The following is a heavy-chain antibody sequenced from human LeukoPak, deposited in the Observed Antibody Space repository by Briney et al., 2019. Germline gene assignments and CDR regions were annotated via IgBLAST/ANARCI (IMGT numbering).Heavy chain of an antibody. CDR1: GFTFSSYS. CDR2: ISSSSSTI. CDR3: ARGGGEDIVAIYYYYYGMDV. Sequence: PGGSLRLSCAASGFTFSSYSMNWVRQAPGKGLEWVSYISSSSSTIYYADSVKGRFTISRDNAKNSLYLQMNSLRAEDTAVYYCARGGGEDIVAIYYYYYGMDVWGQGTTVTVSS. D-gene: IGHD5-12*01. V-gene: IGHV3-48*04. J-gene: IGHJ6*02.